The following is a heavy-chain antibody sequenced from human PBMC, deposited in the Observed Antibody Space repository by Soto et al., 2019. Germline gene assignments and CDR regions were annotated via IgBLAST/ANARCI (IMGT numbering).Heavy chain of an antibody. Sequence: QLQLVQSGGEVKKPGASVKVSCKASNYTFNSYGITWVRQAPGQGLEWMGWSSGYNDRANYAGKFQGRVTMTTDTSTTTANMERRSRRSDDTAVYYCATNRGGGSFYYGMDIWGQGTTVTVSS. V-gene: IGHV1-18*01. CDR1: NYTFNSYG. D-gene: IGHD3-16*01. CDR2: SSGYNDRA. CDR3: ATNRGGGSFYYGMDI. J-gene: IGHJ6*02.